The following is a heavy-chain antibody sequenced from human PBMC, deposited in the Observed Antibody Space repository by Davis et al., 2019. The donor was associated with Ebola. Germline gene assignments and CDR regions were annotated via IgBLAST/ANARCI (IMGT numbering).Heavy chain of an antibody. D-gene: IGHD3-9*01. J-gene: IGHJ4*02. CDR2: ISYDGSNK. CDR1: GFTFSSYA. V-gene: IGHV3-30-3*02. Sequence: GESLKISCAASGFTFSSYAMHWVRQAPGKGLEWVAVISYDGSNKYYADSVKGRFTISRDNSKNTLYLQMNSLRAEDTAVYSCAKTRGGYFDWLYLGYWGQGTLVTVSS. CDR3: AKTRGGYFDWLYLGY.